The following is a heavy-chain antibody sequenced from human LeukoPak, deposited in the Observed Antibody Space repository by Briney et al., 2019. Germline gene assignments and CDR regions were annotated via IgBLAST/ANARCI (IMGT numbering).Heavy chain of an antibody. J-gene: IGHJ4*02. D-gene: IGHD3-10*01. CDR3: AREVVTMVRGVSGPFDY. Sequence: ASVKVSCKASGYTFTGYYMHWVRQAPGQGLEWTGWINPNSGGTNYAQKFQGRVTMTRDTSISTAYMELSRLRSDDTAVYYCAREVVTMVRGVSGPFDYWGQGTLVTVSS. CDR2: INPNSGGT. V-gene: IGHV1-2*02. CDR1: GYTFTGYY.